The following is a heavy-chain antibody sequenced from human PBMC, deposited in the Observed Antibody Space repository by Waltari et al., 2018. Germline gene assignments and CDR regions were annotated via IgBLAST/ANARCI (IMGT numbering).Heavy chain of an antibody. D-gene: IGHD7-27*01. J-gene: IGHJ4*02. CDR2: ISAAGGII. V-gene: IGHV3-23*01. CDR1: GFSFNTYV. Sequence: SGFSFNTYVLNWFRQAPGKGLEWVSSISAAGGIITYADPVKSRFTISKDNSKNTLYLQMNSLRVDDTAVYYCARGSGVDSWGQGTLVTISS. CDR3: ARGSGVDS.